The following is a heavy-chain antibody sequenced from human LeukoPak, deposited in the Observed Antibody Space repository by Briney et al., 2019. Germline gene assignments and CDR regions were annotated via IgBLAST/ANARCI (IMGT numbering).Heavy chain of an antibody. D-gene: IGHD6-13*01. J-gene: IGHJ6*03. Sequence: GGSLRLSCAASGFTVSSNYMSWVRQAPGKGLEWVSVIYSGGSTYYADSVKGRFTISRDNSKNTLYLQMNSLRAEDTAVYYCAAAGSDYYYMDVWGKGTTVTVSS. CDR1: GFTVSSNY. CDR2: IYSGGST. V-gene: IGHV3-53*01. CDR3: AAAGSDYYYMDV.